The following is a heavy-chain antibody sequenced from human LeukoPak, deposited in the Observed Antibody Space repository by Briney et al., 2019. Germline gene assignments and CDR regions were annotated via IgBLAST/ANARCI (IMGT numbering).Heavy chain of an antibody. CDR3: AREFRWLMYFDY. CDR1: GYTFTSYD. V-gene: IGHV1-8*01. CDR2: MNPNSGNT. J-gene: IGHJ4*02. Sequence: ASVKVSCKASGYTFTSYDINWVRQATGQGLEWMGWMNPNSGNTGYAQKFQGRVTMTRNTSISTAYMELSSLRSEDTAVYYCAREFRWLMYFDYWGQGTLVTVSS. D-gene: IGHD3-16*01.